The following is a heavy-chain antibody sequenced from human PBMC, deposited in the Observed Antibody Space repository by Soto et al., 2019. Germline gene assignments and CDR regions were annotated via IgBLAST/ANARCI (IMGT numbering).Heavy chain of an antibody. D-gene: IGHD3-10*01. CDR2: IYNNGRA. CDR3: ARMKDYYLFIDF. V-gene: IGHV4-31*03. J-gene: IGHJ4*02. Sequence: PSETLSFTCTVSGGSISSGGYRWTGIRQHPGKGLEWIGYIYNNGRADHNPSLKSRLTMSLDTSMKQFSMKLFSVTAADTAVYYCARMKDYYLFIDFWGPGTLVTVSS. CDR1: GGSISSGGYR.